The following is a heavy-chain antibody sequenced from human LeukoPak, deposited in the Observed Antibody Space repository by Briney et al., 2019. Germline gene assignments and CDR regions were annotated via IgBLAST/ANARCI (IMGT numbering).Heavy chain of an antibody. CDR3: VRERYSYGPLDYYYYMDV. CDR1: RFSFFDYT. CDR2: ISSSSSYI. D-gene: IGHD5-18*01. J-gene: IGHJ6*03. V-gene: IGHV3-21*01. Sequence: GGSLRLSCVDSRFSFFDYTMKLVCQAPGKGLEWVSSISSSSSYIYYADSVKGRFTISRDNAKNSLSLQMKSLRAEDTAVYYCVRERYSYGPLDYYYYMDVWGKGTTVTVSS.